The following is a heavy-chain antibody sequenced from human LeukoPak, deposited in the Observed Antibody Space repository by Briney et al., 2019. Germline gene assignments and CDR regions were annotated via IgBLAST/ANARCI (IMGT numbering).Heavy chain of an antibody. V-gene: IGHV3-15*07. CDR1: GITFSNAW. J-gene: IGHJ6*02. CDR3: TTVRGYCSSTSCFVGVGMDV. CDR2: IKSKANGGTT. Sequence: GRSLRLSCAAFGITFSNAWMNWVRQAPGKGLEWVGRIKSKANGGTTDYAAPVKGRFTISRDDSKNTLYLQMNSLKTEDTAVYYCTTVRGYCSSTSCFVGVGMDVWGQGTTVTVSS. D-gene: IGHD2-2*01.